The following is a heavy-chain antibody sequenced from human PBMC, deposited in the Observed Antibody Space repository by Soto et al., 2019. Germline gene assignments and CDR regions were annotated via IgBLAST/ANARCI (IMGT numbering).Heavy chain of an antibody. D-gene: IGHD3-3*01. V-gene: IGHV1-8*01. Sequence: GASVKVSCKASGYTFTSYDINWVRQATGQGLEWMGWMNPNSGNTGYAQKFQGRVTMTRDTSISTAYMELSSLRSEDKAVYYCARGWGLRFFLHSPDYYYGMDVWGPGTTVTV. CDR2: MNPNSGNT. CDR1: GYTFTSYD. CDR3: ARGWGLRFFLHSPDYYYGMDV. J-gene: IGHJ6*02.